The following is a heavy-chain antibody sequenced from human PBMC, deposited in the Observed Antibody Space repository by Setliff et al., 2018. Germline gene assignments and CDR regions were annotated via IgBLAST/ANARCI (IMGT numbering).Heavy chain of an antibody. Sequence: GWSLRLSCAASGFTFSTYEMNWVRQAPGKGLEWVSYISSSGSTIYYVDSVKGRFTISRDNAKNSLYLQMNSLRAEDTAVYYCARYSSGWFFDYWGQGTPVTVSS. CDR2: ISSSGSTI. V-gene: IGHV3-48*03. CDR1: GFTFSTYE. D-gene: IGHD6-19*01. CDR3: ARYSSGWFFDY. J-gene: IGHJ4*02.